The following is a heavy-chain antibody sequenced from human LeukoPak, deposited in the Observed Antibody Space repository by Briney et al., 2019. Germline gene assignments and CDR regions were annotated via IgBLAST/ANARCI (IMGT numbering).Heavy chain of an antibody. CDR1: GGSISSYY. D-gene: IGHD3-10*01. Sequence: PSETLSLTCTVSGGSISSYYWSWIRQPPGKGLEWIGYIYYSGSTNYNPSLKSRVTISVDTSENQFSLKLSSVTAADTAVYYCARGPRYYYGLGSYYNSWGQGTLVTVSS. V-gene: IGHV4-59*12. J-gene: IGHJ4*02. CDR2: IYYSGST. CDR3: ARGPRYYYGLGSYYNS.